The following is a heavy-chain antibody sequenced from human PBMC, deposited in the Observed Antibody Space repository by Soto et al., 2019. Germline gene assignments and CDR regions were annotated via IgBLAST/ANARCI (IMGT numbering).Heavy chain of an antibody. J-gene: IGHJ4*02. CDR2: ISSSGSTI. D-gene: IGHD1-1*01. V-gene: IGHV3-48*03. CDR3: ARDRYGRNYFDY. CDR1: GFTFSSYD. Sequence: EVQLVESGGGLVPPGGSLRLSCAASGFTFSSYDMNWVRQAPGKGLEWVSYISSSGSTIYYADSVKGRFTISRDNAKNSLYLQMNSLRAEDTAVYYCARDRYGRNYFDYWGQGTLVTVSS.